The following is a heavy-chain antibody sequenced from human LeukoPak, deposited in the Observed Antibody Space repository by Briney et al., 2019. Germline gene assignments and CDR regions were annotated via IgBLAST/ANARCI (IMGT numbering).Heavy chain of an antibody. CDR1: GFTFSHYY. J-gene: IGHJ4*02. V-gene: IGHV3-23*01. D-gene: IGHD1-1*01. CDR3: AKATGNLGN. Sequence: GGSLRLSCAASGFTFSHYYMSWVRQAPGKGLEWVSAISGSGGSTYYADSVKGRFTISRDNSKNTLYVQMNSLTAEDTAIYYCAKATGNLGNWGQGTLVTVSS. CDR2: ISGSGGST.